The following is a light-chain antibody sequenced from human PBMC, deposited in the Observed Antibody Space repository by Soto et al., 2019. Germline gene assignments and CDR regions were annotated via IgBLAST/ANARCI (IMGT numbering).Light chain of an antibody. CDR1: QSVSSATY. V-gene: IGKV3-20*01. CDR3: QQYADSPLT. J-gene: IGKJ4*01. CDR2: GAS. Sequence: EIVLTQSPGTLSLSPGERATLSCRASQSVSSATYLAWYQQKPGQAPRLLIYGASCRAAGIPDRFSGSGSGTDFTLTISRLEPEDFAVYYCQQYADSPLTFGGGTKVE.